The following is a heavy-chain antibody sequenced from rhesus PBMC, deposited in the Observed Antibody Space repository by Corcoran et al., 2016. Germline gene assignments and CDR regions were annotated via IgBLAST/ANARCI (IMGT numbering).Heavy chain of an antibody. Sequence: QVQLVQSGAEVKKPGSSVKVSCKASGYTFTDYYMHWVRQAPRQGLEWMGWINPYNGNTKYAQKFQGRVTMTRDTSTSTAYMELSSLRSEDTAVYYCARDSPYRDKYFDLWGPGTPITISS. V-gene: IGHV1S2*01. CDR1: GYTFTDYY. CDR3: ARDSPYRDKYFDL. J-gene: IGHJ2*01. CDR2: INPYNGNT. D-gene: IGHD4-23*01.